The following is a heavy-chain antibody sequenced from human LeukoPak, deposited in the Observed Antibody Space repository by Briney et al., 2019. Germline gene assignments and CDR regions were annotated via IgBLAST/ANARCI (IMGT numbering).Heavy chain of an antibody. CDR3: AKARGYSLMTFDY. V-gene: IGHV3-23*01. J-gene: IGHJ4*02. D-gene: IGHD3-22*01. Sequence: GGSLRLSCAASGFTFSSYAVSWVRQAPGRGLEWVSAISGSGGSTYYADSVKGRFTISRDNSKNTLYLQMNSLRAEDTAVYYCAKARGYSLMTFDYWGQGTLVTVSS. CDR1: GFTFSSYA. CDR2: ISGSGGST.